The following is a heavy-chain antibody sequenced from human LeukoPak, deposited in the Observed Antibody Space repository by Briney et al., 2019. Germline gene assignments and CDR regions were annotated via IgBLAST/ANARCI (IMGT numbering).Heavy chain of an antibody. CDR3: AQKWGQGTADTGNYFDS. Sequence: GGSLRLSCAASGFTFSSYGMHWVRQAPGKGLKWVAYIRYDGTNKYYTDSVKGRFTISRDNSKNTLFLEMNSLRPEDTAVYYCAQKWGQGTADTGNYFDSWGQGTLVTVSS. J-gene: IGHJ4*02. V-gene: IGHV3-30*02. CDR2: IRYDGTNK. D-gene: IGHD1-14*01. CDR1: GFTFSSYG.